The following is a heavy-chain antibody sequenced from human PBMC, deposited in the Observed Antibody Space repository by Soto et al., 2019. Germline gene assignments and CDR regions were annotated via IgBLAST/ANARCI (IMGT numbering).Heavy chain of an antibody. CDR3: AKHNGWDYYYYYMDV. Sequence: GGSLRLSCAASGFTFISYAMSWVRQAPGKGLEWVSAISGSGGSTYYADSVKGRFTISRDNSKNTLYLQMNSLRAEDTAVYYCAKHNGWDYYYYYMDVWGKGTTVTVSS. J-gene: IGHJ6*03. D-gene: IGHD2-8*01. CDR2: ISGSGGST. CDR1: GFTFISYA. V-gene: IGHV3-23*01.